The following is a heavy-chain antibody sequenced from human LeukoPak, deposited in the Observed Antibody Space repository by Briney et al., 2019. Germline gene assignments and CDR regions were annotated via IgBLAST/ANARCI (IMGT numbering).Heavy chain of an antibody. Sequence: KPGGSLRLSCTASGFTFCDYAMSWFRQAPGKGLEWVGFIRSKAYGGTTEYAASVKGRFTISRDDSKSIAYLQMNSLKTEDTAVYYCTREAYVSGIDYWGQGTLVTVSS. CDR2: IRSKAYGGTT. CDR1: GFTFCDYA. V-gene: IGHV3-49*05. J-gene: IGHJ4*02. CDR3: TREAYVSGIDY. D-gene: IGHD1-26*01.